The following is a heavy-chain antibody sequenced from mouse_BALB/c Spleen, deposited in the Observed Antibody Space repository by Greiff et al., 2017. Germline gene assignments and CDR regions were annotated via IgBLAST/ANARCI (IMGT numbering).Heavy chain of an antibody. V-gene: IGHV5-12-1*01. Sequence: EVRRVESGGGLVKPGGSLKLSCAASGFAFSSYDMSWVRQTPEKRLEWVAYISSGGGSTYYPDTVKGRFTISRDNAKNTLYLQMSSLKSEDTAMYYCARRSMAMDYWGQGTSVTVSS. CDR2: ISSGGGST. CDR3: ARRSMAMDY. CDR1: GFAFSSYD. D-gene: IGHD2-10*02. J-gene: IGHJ4*01.